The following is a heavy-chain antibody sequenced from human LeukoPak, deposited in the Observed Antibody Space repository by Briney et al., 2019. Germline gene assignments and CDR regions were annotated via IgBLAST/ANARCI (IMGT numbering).Heavy chain of an antibody. J-gene: IGHJ6*03. CDR1: GGSISSYC. CDR3: ARASRGDYYYYYMDV. V-gene: IGHV4-59*01. CDR2: IYYSGST. Sequence: PSETLSLTCTVSGGSISSYCWSWIRQPPGKGLEWIGYIYYSGSTNYNPSLKSRVTISVDTSKNQFSLKLSSVTAADTAVYYCARASRGDYYYYYMDVWGKGTTVTVSS.